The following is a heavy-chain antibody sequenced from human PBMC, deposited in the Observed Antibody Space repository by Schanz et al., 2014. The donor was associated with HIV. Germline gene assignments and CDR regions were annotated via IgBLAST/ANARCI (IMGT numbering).Heavy chain of an antibody. Sequence: QVQLVESGGGVVQPGRSLRLSCAASGFTFSTYGMHWVRQAPGKGLEWVAVTWYDGSKEDYADSVKGRFTISRDNAKNSLFLQMESLRAEDTAVYYCARDGGEVWGQGTTVTVSS. J-gene: IGHJ6*02. D-gene: IGHD3-16*01. V-gene: IGHV3-33*01. CDR3: ARDGGEV. CDR2: TWYDGSKE. CDR1: GFTFSTYG.